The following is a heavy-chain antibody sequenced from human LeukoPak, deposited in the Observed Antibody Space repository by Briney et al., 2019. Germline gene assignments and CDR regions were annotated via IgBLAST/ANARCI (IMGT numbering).Heavy chain of an antibody. CDR3: VRAEGPIAARTYYYYYYYMDV. D-gene: IGHD6-6*01. Sequence: ASVKVSCKASGYTFTGYYMHWVRQASGQGLEWMGRINPNSGGTNYAQKFQGRVTMTRDTSISTAYMELSRLRSDDTAVYYCVRAEGPIAARTYYYYYYYMDVWGKGTTVTVSS. V-gene: IGHV1-2*06. J-gene: IGHJ6*03. CDR2: INPNSGGT. CDR1: GYTFTGYY.